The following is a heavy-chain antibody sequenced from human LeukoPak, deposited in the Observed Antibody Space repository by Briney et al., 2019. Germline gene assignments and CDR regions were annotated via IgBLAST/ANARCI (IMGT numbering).Heavy chain of an antibody. V-gene: IGHV4-61*01. CDR3: ARDQGRWLQEMGYYHYMDV. D-gene: IGHD5-24*01. CDR2: IAYSGST. Sequence: SETLSLTCTVSGGSISSSSYYWGWIRQPPGKGLQWIGYIAYSGSTNYNPSLKSRVTISVDTSKNQFSLKLSSVTAADTAVYYCARDQGRWLQEMGYYHYMDVWGKGTTVTISS. J-gene: IGHJ6*03. CDR1: GGSISSSSYY.